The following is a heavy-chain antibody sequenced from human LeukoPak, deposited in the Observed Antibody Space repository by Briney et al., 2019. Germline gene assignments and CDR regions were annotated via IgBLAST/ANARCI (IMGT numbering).Heavy chain of an antibody. D-gene: IGHD5-18*01. CDR2: IKSKANGGTT. Sequence: GGSLRLSCAASGFTFSNAWMTWVRQAPGQGLEWVGLIKSKANGGTTDYAAPVKGRFTITRDDSKNTQSLQMNSLKTEDTGVYYSTTVYSYGAFGYWGQGTLVTVSS. J-gene: IGHJ4*02. CDR3: TTVYSYGAFGY. CDR1: GFTFSNAW. V-gene: IGHV3-15*01.